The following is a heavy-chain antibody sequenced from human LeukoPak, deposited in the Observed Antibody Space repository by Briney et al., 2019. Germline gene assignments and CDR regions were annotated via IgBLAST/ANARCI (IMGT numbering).Heavy chain of an antibody. J-gene: IGHJ5*02. Sequence: ASVKVSCKASGYTFTGYYMHWVRQAPGRGLEWMGWINPNSGGTNYAQKFQGRVTMTRDTSISTAYMELSRLRSDDTAVYYCARVRVSSQAKNWFDPWGQGTLVTVSS. CDR1: GYTFTGYY. V-gene: IGHV1-2*02. CDR3: ARVRVSSQAKNWFDP. D-gene: IGHD6-13*01. CDR2: INPNSGGT.